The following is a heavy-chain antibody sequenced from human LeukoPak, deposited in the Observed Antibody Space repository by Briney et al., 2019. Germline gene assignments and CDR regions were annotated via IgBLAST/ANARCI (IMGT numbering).Heavy chain of an antibody. CDR2: VRYDGSNK. V-gene: IGHV3-30*02. CDR1: GFTFSSYW. J-gene: IGHJ4*02. Sequence: GGSLRLSCAASGFTFSSYWMSWVRQAPGKGLEWVAFVRYDGSNKYYADSVKGRFTISRDNSKNTLYLQMNSLRGEDTAVYYCAKSGSNYDYVWGSYRPTEYYFDYWGQGTLVTVSS. D-gene: IGHD3-16*02. CDR3: AKSGSNYDYVWGSYRPTEYYFDY.